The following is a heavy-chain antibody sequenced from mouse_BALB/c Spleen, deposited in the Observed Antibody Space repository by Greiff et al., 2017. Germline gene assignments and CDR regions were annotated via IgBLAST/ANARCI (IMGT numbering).Heavy chain of an antibody. J-gene: IGHJ2*01. Sequence: EVHLVESGGDLVKPGGSLKLSCAASGFTFSSYGMSWVRQTPDKRLEWVATISSGGSYTYYPDSVKGRFTISRDNAKNTLYLQMSSLKSEDTAMYYCARGPGYFDYWGQGTTLTVSS. CDR1: GFTFSSYG. CDR3: ARGPGYFDY. CDR2: ISSGGSYT. D-gene: IGHD3-3*01. V-gene: IGHV5-6*01.